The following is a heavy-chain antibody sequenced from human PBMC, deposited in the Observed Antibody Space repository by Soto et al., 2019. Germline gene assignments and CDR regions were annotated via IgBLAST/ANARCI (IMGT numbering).Heavy chain of an antibody. CDR2: IYYSGST. CDR3: ARGRFVKSRKIRDGTWGPSYDDGLDI. D-gene: IGHD3-16*01. J-gene: IGHJ6*02. CDR1: VGSISSYY. Sequence: PSETLSLTCTVSVGSISSYYWSWIRQPPGKGLEWIGYIYYSGSTNYNPSLKSRVTISVDTSKNQFSLKLSSVTAADTAVYHCARGRFVKSRKIRDGTWGPSYDDGLDIWGQGTTVPVS. V-gene: IGHV4-59*12.